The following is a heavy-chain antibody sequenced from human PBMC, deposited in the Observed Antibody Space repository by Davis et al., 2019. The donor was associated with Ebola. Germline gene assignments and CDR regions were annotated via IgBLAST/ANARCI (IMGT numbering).Heavy chain of an antibody. CDR1: GDTVGDFT. CDR3: TRGIARRRSGSWFDP. Sequence: AASVKVSCKVSGDTVGDFTMHWVRKAPGRGLEWMGSFDPVDGETISAQKFQDRVTMTRDTSITTAYMELSSLSSDDTAVYYCTRGIARRRSGSWFDPWGQGTPVTVSS. D-gene: IGHD2-15*01. V-gene: IGHV1-24*01. CDR2: FDPVDGET. J-gene: IGHJ5*02.